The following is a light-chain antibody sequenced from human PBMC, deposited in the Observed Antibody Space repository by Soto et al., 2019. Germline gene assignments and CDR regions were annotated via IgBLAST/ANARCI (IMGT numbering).Light chain of an antibody. CDR2: DAS. J-gene: IGKJ1*01. CDR3: QQRTIWPPVT. V-gene: IGKV3-11*01. CDR1: QSLSTF. Sequence: EIVLTQSPATLSLSPGERATLSCRASQSLSTFLAWYQQRPGQSPRLLIYDASNRAAGIPARFSGSGSGTDFTLTISSLEPEDFAVYYCQQRTIWPPVTFGQGTKVDIK.